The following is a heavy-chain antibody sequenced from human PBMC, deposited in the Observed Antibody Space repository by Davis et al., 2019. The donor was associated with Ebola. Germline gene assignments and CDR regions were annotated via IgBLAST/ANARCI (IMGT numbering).Heavy chain of an antibody. CDR2: IYSGGST. D-gene: IGHD5-24*01. CDR3: ARVETDYGMDV. J-gene: IGHJ6*02. Sequence: GESLKISCAASGFTVSSNYMSWVRQAPGKGLEWVSVIYSGGSTYYADSVKGRFTISRDNSKNTLYLQMNSLRAEDTAVYYCARVETDYGMDVWGQGTTVTVSS. V-gene: IGHV3-53*01. CDR1: GFTVSSNY.